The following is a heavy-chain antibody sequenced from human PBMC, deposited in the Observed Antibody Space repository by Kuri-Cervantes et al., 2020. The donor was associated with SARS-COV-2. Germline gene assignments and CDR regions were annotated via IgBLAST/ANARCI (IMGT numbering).Heavy chain of an antibody. V-gene: IGHV3-30*01. Sequence: GGSLRLSCAASGFTFSSCAMHWVRLAPGKGLEWAAFISYDGSNEYYADSVRGRFTISRDNSNNTLYLQVNRLRAEDTALYYCAKDRVGVLDSWGQGTQVTVSS. D-gene: IGHD2-21*01. CDR1: GFTFSSCA. J-gene: IGHJ5*01. CDR2: ISYDGSNE. CDR3: AKDRVGVLDS.